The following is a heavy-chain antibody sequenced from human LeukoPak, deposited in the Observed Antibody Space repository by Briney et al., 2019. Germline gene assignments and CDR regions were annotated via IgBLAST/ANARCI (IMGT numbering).Heavy chain of an antibody. CDR1: GGSISSYY. J-gene: IGHJ4*02. CDR3: ARQTGRFLFDY. D-gene: IGHD3-9*01. V-gene: IGHV4-59*08. CDR2: IYYSGST. Sequence: SETLSLTCTVSGGSISSYYWSWIRQPPGKGLEWIGYIYYSGSTNYNPSLKSRVTISVGTSKNQFSLKLSSVTAADTAVYYCARQTGRFLFDYWGQGTLVTVSS.